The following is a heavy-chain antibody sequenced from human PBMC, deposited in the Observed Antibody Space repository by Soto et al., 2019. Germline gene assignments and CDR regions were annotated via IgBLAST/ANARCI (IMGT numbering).Heavy chain of an antibody. D-gene: IGHD3-3*01. J-gene: IGHJ4*02. Sequence: SETLSLTCTVSGDSISSSSYYWGWIRQPPGKGLEWIGNIDYSGSTFYNPSLKSRVTISVDTSNNQFSLNLSSVTAADTAVYYCARLRGPGPRRLNPFFGVVRPDHSSSYYFDLWGQGTLVTVSS. V-gene: IGHV4-39*01. CDR3: ARLRGPGPRRLNPFFGVVRPDHSSSYYFDL. CDR1: GDSISSSSYY. CDR2: IDYSGST.